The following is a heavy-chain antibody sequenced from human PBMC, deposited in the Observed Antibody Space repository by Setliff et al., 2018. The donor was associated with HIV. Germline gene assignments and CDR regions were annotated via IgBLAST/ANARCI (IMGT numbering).Heavy chain of an antibody. CDR3: GRNGCSCDSYFCDLDS. CDR1: GYSFPNYA. Sequence: ASVKVSCKASGYSFPNYAIHWVRLAPGQRLEWMGWIKPASGDTQYSQKFQGRVTITRDTSASKVYMEVSRLKSEDTAVYFCGRNGCSCDSYFCDLDSWGQGTLVTVSS. CDR2: IKPASGDT. J-gene: IGHJ4*02. V-gene: IGHV1-3*01. D-gene: IGHD2-21*02.